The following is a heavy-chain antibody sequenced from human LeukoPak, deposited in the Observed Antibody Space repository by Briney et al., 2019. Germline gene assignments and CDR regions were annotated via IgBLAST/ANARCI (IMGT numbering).Heavy chain of an antibody. J-gene: IGHJ5*02. Sequence: GGSLRLSCAASGFTFSNYDMSWLRQAPGKGLEWGSSISGSGGSTYYADSVKGRFTISRDNSKNTLYLQMTNLRAADTAVYYCAKDLSRAVAADWFDPWDQGSLVTVSS. CDR2: ISGSGGST. D-gene: IGHD6-19*01. V-gene: IGHV3-23*01. CDR1: GFTFSNYD. CDR3: AKDLSRAVAADWFDP.